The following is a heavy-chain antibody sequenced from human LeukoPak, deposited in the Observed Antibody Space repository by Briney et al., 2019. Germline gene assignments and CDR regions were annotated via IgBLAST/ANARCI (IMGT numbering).Heavy chain of an antibody. CDR3: ALMAVAGTIDY. CDR1: GGSISSYY. D-gene: IGHD6-19*01. CDR2: IYYSGST. J-gene: IGHJ4*02. V-gene: IGHV4-59*08. Sequence: SETLSLTCTVSGGSISSYYWSWIRQPPGKGLEWIGYIYYSGSTNYNPSLKSRVTISVDTSKNQFSLKLSSVTAADTAVYYCALMAVAGTIDYWGQGTLVTVSS.